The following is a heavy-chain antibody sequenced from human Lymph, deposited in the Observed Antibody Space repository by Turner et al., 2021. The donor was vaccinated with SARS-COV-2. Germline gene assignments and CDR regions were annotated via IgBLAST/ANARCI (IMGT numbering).Heavy chain of an antibody. V-gene: IGHV1-69*10. CDR2: TIPIFGIA. CDR3: ARDATGPLGY. Sequence: QVQLVQSGAEVKKPGSSVKVSCKASGGTFSTYAISWVRQAPGQGLEWLGGTIPIFGIANYAQKFQGRVTITEDKFTSTAYMELSSLRSEDTAVYYCARDATGPLGYWGRGTLVTVSS. J-gene: IGHJ4*02. CDR1: GGTFSTYA. D-gene: IGHD1-1*01.